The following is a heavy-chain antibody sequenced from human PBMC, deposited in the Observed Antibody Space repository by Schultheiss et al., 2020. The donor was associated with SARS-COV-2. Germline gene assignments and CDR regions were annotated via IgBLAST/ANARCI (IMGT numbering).Heavy chain of an antibody. CDR1: GFTFSDYY. D-gene: IGHD6-19*01. V-gene: IGHV3-11*06. CDR2: ISSSTDYT. J-gene: IGHJ4*02. Sequence: GGSLRLSCAASGFTFSDYYMTWIRQAPGKGLEWVSYISSSTDYTNYADSVKGRFTISRDNAKNSLYLQMNSLRAEDTAVYYCARVQWPPYFDYWGQGTLVTVSS. CDR3: ARVQWPPYFDY.